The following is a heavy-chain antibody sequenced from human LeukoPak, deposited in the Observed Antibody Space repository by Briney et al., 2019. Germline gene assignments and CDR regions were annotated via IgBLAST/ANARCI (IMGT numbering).Heavy chain of an antibody. CDR1: GFSFSEHS. D-gene: IGHD3-9*01. CDR3: ARDRDWSFDY. Sequence: GGSLRLSCAASGFSFSEHSMNWVRQAPGKGLEWVSNIRGSSSAMNYADSVKGRFTISRDNAKNSLYLEMSSLRAEDTAVYYCARDRDWSFDYWGLGTLVPVSS. V-gene: IGHV3-48*04. J-gene: IGHJ4*02. CDR2: IRGSSSAM.